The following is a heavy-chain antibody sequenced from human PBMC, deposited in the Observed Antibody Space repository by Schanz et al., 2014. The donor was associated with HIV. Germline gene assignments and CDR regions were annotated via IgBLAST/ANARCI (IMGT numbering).Heavy chain of an antibody. CDR3: ARDLRGHFDY. V-gene: IGHV3-30*03. J-gene: IGHJ4*02. D-gene: IGHD3-10*01. CDR1: GFTFNDYG. Sequence: QVQMVISGGGVVQPGRSLRLSCAASGFTFNDYGLHWVRQAPGKGLGWGAFISYDGDRRQYADSVKGRFTISRDNPKSALFLQMNSLRREDSALYFCARDLRGHFDYWSRGTLVAVSS. CDR2: ISYDGDRR.